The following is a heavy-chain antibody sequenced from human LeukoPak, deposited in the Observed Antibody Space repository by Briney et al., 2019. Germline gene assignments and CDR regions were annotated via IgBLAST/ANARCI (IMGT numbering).Heavy chain of an antibody. J-gene: IGHJ4*02. Sequence: GGSLRLSCEASGFTISDDWMSWVRQAPGKGLEWVAIIKQDGSEKYYVDSVRGRFTISRDNGQNSLYLQMNSLRAEDTAVYFCARDRDRHFDYWGQGTLVTVSS. CDR2: IKQDGSEK. D-gene: IGHD2-15*01. V-gene: IGHV3-7*05. CDR3: ARDRDRHFDY. CDR1: GFTISDDW.